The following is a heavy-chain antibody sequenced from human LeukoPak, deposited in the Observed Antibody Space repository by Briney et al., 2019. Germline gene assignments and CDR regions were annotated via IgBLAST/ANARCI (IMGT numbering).Heavy chain of an antibody. CDR1: GFTFSSYW. Sequence: GGSLRLSCAASGFTFSSYWMSWVRQAPGKGLEWVANIKQDGSEKYYVDSVKGRFTISRDNAKNSLYLQMNSLRAEDTALYHCARARGLRPAEFDYWGQGTLVTVSS. J-gene: IGHJ4*02. CDR2: IKQDGSEK. V-gene: IGHV3-7*01. D-gene: IGHD4-17*01. CDR3: ARARGLRPAEFDY.